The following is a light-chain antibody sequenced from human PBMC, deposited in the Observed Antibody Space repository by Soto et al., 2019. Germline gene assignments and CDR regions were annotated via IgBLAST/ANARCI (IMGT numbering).Light chain of an antibody. CDR1: QSVSSN. V-gene: IGKV3-15*01. Sequence: EIVMTQSPATLSASPGERATLSCRASQSVSSNLAWYQQKPGHAPRLLIYGASTRATGIPARFSGSGSGTEFTLTISSLQSEDFAVYYCQQYNNWWTFGQGTKVEIK. CDR2: GAS. J-gene: IGKJ1*01. CDR3: QQYNNWWT.